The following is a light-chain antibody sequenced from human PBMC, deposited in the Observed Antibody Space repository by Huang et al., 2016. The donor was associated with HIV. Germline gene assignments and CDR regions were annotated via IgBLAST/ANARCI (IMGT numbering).Light chain of an antibody. V-gene: IGKV2-30*02. Sequence: DVVMTQSPLSLHVTLGQPASISCRSSQSLLHSDGKTYLIWLQQRPGHSPRRLIYQVSNRDSGVPDRFIGSGSGSDFPLRISMVEPEDVGVYYCMQCTHWPLTFGGGTKVEIK. J-gene: IGKJ4*01. CDR3: MQCTHWPLT. CDR2: QVS. CDR1: QSLLHSDGKTY.